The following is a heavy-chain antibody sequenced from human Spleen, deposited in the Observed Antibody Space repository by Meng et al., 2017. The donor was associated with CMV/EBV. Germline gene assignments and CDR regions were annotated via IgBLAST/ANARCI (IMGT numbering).Heavy chain of an antibody. V-gene: IGHV1-2*02. CDR1: GYTFTGYY. D-gene: IGHD3-22*01. Sequence: ASVKVSCKASGYTFTGYYMHWVRQAPGQGLEWMGWINPNSGGTNYAQKFQGRVTMTRDTSISTAYMELSRLRSDDTAVYYCATALITMIVAAPMDVWGQGTTVTVSS. CDR3: ATALITMIVAAPMDV. CDR2: INPNSGGT. J-gene: IGHJ6*02.